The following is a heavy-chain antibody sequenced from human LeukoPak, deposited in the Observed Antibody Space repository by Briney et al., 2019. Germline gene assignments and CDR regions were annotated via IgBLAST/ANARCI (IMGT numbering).Heavy chain of an antibody. V-gene: IGHV5-51*01. J-gene: IGHJ4*02. CDR1: GYSFTSYW. CDR3: ARNVKDSGYDFGSDY. D-gene: IGHD5-12*01. CDR2: IYPGDCDT. Sequence: GESLKISCKGSGYSFTSYWIGWVRQMPGKGLEWMGIIYPGDCDTRYSPSFQGQVTISADKSITTAYLQWSSLKASDTAMYYCARNVKDSGYDFGSDYWGQGTLVTVSS.